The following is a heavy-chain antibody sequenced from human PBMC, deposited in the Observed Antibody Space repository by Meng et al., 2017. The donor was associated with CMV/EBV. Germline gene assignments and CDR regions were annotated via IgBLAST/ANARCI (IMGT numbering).Heavy chain of an antibody. CDR1: GGTFSSYA. D-gene: IGHD2-2*01. CDR3: ARGQSRIVVPAASVDYYYGIDL. CDR2: IIPIFGTA. J-gene: IGHJ6*02. V-gene: IGHV1-69*05. Sequence: SVKVSCKASGGTFSSYAISWVRQAPGQGLEWMGGIIPIFGTANYAQKFQGRVTITTDESTSTAYMELSSLRSEDTAVYYCARGQSRIVVPAASVDYYYGIDLWGPGTTVTVSS.